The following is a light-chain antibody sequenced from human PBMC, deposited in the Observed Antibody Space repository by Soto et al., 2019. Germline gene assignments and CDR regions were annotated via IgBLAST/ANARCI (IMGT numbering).Light chain of an antibody. Sequence: QSALTQPASVSGSLGQSITISCTGTTRDIAGYNYISWYQQLPDKAPKLMIYQVTIRPSGISNRFSGSKSGNTASLTISGLQAEDEADYYCTSFSSSTSLYVFGTGTQLTVL. V-gene: IGLV2-14*01. J-gene: IGLJ1*01. CDR2: QVT. CDR1: TRDIAGYNY. CDR3: TSFSSSTSLYV.